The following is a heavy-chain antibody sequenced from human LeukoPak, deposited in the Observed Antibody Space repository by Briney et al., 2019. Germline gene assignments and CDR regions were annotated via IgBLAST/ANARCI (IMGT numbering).Heavy chain of an antibody. CDR2: INPNSGST. V-gene: IGHV1-2*04. J-gene: IGHJ4*02. Sequence: VASVKVSCTASGFTFTGYYMHWVRQAPGQGLEWMGWINPNSGSTNYADTFQGWVTMTSDNSISTAYMELNRLRSDDTAVYYCAKDYCSSASCYLDYWGQGTLVTASS. D-gene: IGHD2-2*01. CDR1: GFTFTGYY. CDR3: AKDYCSSASCYLDY.